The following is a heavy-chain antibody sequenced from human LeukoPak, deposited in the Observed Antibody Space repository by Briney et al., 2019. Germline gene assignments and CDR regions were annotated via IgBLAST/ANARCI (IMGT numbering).Heavy chain of an antibody. D-gene: IGHD1-26*01. CDR1: GYTFTSYG. CDR3: ATAEKVGTTFALDY. J-gene: IGHJ4*02. V-gene: IGHV1-2*02. CDR2: VDPNNADT. Sequence: GASVKVSCKASGYTFTSYGISWVRQAPGQGPEWMGWVDPNNADTMYTEKFQGRVSMTRDTSLTTVYLELSTLRSDDTAVFYCATAEKVGTTFALDYWGQGTLVTVSS.